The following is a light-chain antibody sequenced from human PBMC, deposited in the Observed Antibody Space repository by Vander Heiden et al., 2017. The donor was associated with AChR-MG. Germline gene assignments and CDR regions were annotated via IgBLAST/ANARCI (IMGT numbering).Light chain of an antibody. CDR2: WGS. CDR3: MQALQTPYT. Sequence: DLVMTQSPPSLPATPGEPASISSTSSQTPLHRNGYNYLDWYLQKPGQSPQLLIYWGSNRAAGVPDRLSGSGSGTEFTLKSSRVEAEDVGVYYCMQALQTPYTFGQGTKLEIK. CDR1: QTPLHRNGYNY. J-gene: IGKJ2*01. V-gene: IGKV2-28*01.